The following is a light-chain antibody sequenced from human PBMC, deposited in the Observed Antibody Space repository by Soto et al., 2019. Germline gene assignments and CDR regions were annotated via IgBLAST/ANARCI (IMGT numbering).Light chain of an antibody. CDR3: CSYAGSSTYVI. CDR1: SSDVGSYNL. J-gene: IGLJ2*01. CDR2: GGT. Sequence: QSALTQPASVSGSPGQSLTISCTGTSSDVGSYNLVSWYQLHPGKAPKFIIYGGTKRPSGVSNRFSGSKSGNTASLTISGLQAEDEGDYYCCSYAGSSTYVIFGGGTKLTVL. V-gene: IGLV2-23*01.